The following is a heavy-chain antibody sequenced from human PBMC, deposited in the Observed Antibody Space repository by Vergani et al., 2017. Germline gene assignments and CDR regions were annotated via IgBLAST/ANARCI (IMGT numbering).Heavy chain of an antibody. V-gene: IGHV3-30*18. D-gene: IGHD4-23*01. CDR2: ISYDGSKK. CDR1: GFRFSTYG. Sequence: QVQLVESGGGVVQPGRSLRLSCAASGFRFSTYGMHWVRQAPGEGLEWVAAISYDGSKKYYGDSVKGRFTISRDNSKNTLYLQMNSLRSEDTAVYYCAKDGEWVVSLDYWGQGTLVTASA. CDR3: AKDGEWVVSLDY. J-gene: IGHJ4*02.